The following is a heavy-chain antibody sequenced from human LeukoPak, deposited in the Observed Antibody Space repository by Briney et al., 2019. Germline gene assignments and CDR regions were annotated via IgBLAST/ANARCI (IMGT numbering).Heavy chain of an antibody. D-gene: IGHD3-10*01. Sequence: SETLSLTCTVSGYSISSGYYWGWIRQPPGKGLEWIGSIYHSGSTYYNPSLKSRVTISVDTSKNQFSLKLSSVTAADTAVYYCARDSDNGSGSYYINWFDPWGQGTLVTVSS. J-gene: IGHJ5*02. CDR1: GYSISSGYY. V-gene: IGHV4-38-2*02. CDR2: IYHSGST. CDR3: ARDSDNGSGSYYINWFDP.